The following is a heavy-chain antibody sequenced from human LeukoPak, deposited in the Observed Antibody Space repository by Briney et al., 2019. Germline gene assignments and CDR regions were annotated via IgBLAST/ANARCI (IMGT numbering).Heavy chain of an antibody. CDR2: ISSNSAYL. CDR3: ARAHCSGRGCYQRYDGFDI. V-gene: IGHV3-21*01. Sequence: PGGSLRLSCAASGFTSSDYSMNWVRQAPGKGLEWVSSISSNSAYLYYVDSLRGRFTVSRDNAKSSLSLQMNSLRVEDTAVYYCARAHCSGRGCYQRYDGFDIWGQGTVVTVSS. CDR1: GFTSSDYS. J-gene: IGHJ3*02. D-gene: IGHD2-15*01.